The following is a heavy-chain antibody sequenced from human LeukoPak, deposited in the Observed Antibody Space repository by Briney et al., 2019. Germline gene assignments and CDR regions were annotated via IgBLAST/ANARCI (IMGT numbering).Heavy chain of an antibody. CDR1: GGSFSGYY. CDR2: INHSGST. J-gene: IGHJ4*02. V-gene: IGHV4-34*01. D-gene: IGHD6-13*01. Sequence: SETLSLTCAVYGGSFSGYYWSWIRQPPGKGLEWIGKINHSGSTNYNPSLKSRVTISVDTSKNQFSLKLSSVTAADTAVYYCARRRILAAAGTDYWGQGTLVTVSS. CDR3: ARRRILAAAGTDY.